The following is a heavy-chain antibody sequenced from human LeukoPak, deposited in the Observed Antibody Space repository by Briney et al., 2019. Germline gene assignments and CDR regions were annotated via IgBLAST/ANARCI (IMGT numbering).Heavy chain of an antibody. V-gene: IGHV5-51*01. CDR3: ARTNPYSSGWYGDFDY. CDR2: IYPGDSDT. J-gene: IGHJ4*02. D-gene: IGHD6-19*01. CDR1: GYSFTSYW. Sequence: GESLKISCKGSGYSFTSYWIGWVRQMPGKGLEWMGIIYPGDSDTRYSPSFQGQVTISADKSISTAYLQWSSLKASDTAMYYCARTNPYSSGWYGDFDYWGQGTLDTVSS.